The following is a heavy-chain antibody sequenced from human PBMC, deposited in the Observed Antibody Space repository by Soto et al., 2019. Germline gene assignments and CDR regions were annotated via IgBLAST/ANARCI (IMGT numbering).Heavy chain of an antibody. Sequence: ASVKVSCKASGYTYTSYAMHWVRQAPGQRLEWMGWINAGNGNTKYAQKLQGRVTMTTDTSTSTAYMELRSLRSDDTAVYYCARDRGVVPAAPPRWFDPWGQGTLVTVSS. J-gene: IGHJ5*02. CDR1: GYTYTSYA. V-gene: IGHV1-3*01. CDR3: ARDRGVVPAAPPRWFDP. D-gene: IGHD2-2*01. CDR2: INAGNGNT.